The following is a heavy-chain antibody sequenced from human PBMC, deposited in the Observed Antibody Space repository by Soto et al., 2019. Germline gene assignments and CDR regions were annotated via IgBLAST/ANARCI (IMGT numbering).Heavy chain of an antibody. CDR2: FFSDVER. V-gene: IGHV2-26*03. CDR1: GFSLTNARLG. D-gene: IGHD4-17*01. J-gene: IGHJ6*02. Sequence: SGPTLVNATDTLTLTCTISGFSLTNARLGVSWTRSPAGRALEWLAHFFSDVERCYSTSMASRLTMSQDTSATQVVVTVTNVEPQDTGTYCCAKMDADYDSPYYAMDVSGPGAPVTVS. CDR3: AKMDADYDSPYYAMDV.